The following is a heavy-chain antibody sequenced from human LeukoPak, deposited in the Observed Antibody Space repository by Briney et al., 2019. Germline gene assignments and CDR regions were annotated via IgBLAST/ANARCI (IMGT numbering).Heavy chain of an antibody. Sequence: GRSLRLSCAASGFTFSSYAMHWARQATGKGLEWVAVISYDGRNKYYADSVKGRFTISRDNSKNTLYLQMNSLRAEDTAVYYCARDPLYYYDSSGYSDRRAKFDYWGQGTLVTVSS. CDR1: GFTFSSYA. CDR3: ARDPLYYYDSSGYSDRRAKFDY. D-gene: IGHD3-22*01. CDR2: ISYDGRNK. V-gene: IGHV3-30*04. J-gene: IGHJ4*02.